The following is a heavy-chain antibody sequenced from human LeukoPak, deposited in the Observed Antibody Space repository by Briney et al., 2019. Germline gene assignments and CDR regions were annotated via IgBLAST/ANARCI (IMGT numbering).Heavy chain of an antibody. CDR1: GFTFNRFW. Sequence: PGGSLRLSCAASGFTFNRFWMHWVRQAPGQGLMWVSHVNEDGSRTTYADPVKGRFTVSRVNARGTLYLEMNNLAVDDTAVYYCTRGHASGWTRDAFDLWGQGTMVTVSS. J-gene: IGHJ3*01. CDR3: TRGHASGWTRDAFDL. V-gene: IGHV3-74*01. CDR2: VNEDGSRT. D-gene: IGHD6-19*01.